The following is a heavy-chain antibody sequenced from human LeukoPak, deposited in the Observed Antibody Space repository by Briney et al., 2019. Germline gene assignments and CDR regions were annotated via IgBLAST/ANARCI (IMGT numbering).Heavy chain of an antibody. V-gene: IGHV3-33*01. CDR3: ARDGRREEGYYSYGMDV. CDR2: IWCDGSDK. CDR1: GFTFSSYG. J-gene: IGHJ6*02. Sequence: GRSLRLSCAASGFTFSSYGMHWVRQAPGKGLEWVAVIWCDGSDKYYADSVKGRFSISRDNSKTTLYLQMNSLRAEDTAVYYCARDGRREEGYYSYGMDVWGQGTTVAVSS.